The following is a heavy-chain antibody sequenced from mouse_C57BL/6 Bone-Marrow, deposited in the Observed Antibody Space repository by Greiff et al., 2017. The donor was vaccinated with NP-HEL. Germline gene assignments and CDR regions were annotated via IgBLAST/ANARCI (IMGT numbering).Heavy chain of an antibody. J-gene: IGHJ3*01. D-gene: IGHD2-3*01. CDR1: GYAFTNYL. V-gene: IGHV1-54*01. CDR2: INPGGGGT. Sequence: VQLQQSGAELVRPGNSVKVSCKASGYAFTNYLIEWVKQRPGQGLVWIGVINPGGGGTNYNEKFKGKATLPADTSSSTAYIQLNCLTSEASAVDFCAREGGLLSPFAYWGQGTLVTVSA. CDR3: AREGGLLSPFAY.